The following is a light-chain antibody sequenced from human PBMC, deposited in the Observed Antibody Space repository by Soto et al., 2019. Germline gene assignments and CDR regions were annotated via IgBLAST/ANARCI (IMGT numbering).Light chain of an antibody. J-gene: IGKJ5*01. CDR1: QGISNY. CDR3: LQHNSYPPT. Sequence: DMPRTQSPSPMSASVGDRVTSTCRASQGISNYLAWFQQKPGKVPKRLIYGAISLQSGVPSTFSGTGSGTEFTLTISTLQTEEFATYYCLQHNSYPPTLGKGTRLEIK. V-gene: IGKV1-17*03. CDR2: GAI.